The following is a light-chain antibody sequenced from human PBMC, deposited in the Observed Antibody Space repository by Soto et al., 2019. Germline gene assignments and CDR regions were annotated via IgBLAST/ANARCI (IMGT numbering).Light chain of an antibody. J-gene: IGLJ2*01. Sequence: QAVVTQEPSLTVSPGETVTLTCGSSTGAVTGGHYPYWFQQKPGQAPRTLIYDTKNKYSWTPARFSGSLLGGKAALTLSGAQPEDEAEYYCFLSYSDARPVVFGGGTKVTVL. CDR3: FLSYSDARPVV. V-gene: IGLV7-46*01. CDR1: TGAVTGGHY. CDR2: DTK.